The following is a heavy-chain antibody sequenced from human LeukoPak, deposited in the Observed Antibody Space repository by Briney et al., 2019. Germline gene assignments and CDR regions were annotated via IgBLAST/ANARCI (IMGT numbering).Heavy chain of an antibody. CDR3: ARATPRSSGWSHFDY. CDR1: GFSFRSYV. V-gene: IGHV3-30-3*01. J-gene: IGHJ4*02. D-gene: IGHD6-19*01. Sequence: PGGSLRLSCAASGFSFRSYVVHWVRLAPGKGLDWVTVISYDGSNKYYADSVKGRFTISRDSSKNTVYLQIESLRPEDTAMYYCARATPRSSGWSHFDYWGQGTLVTVSS. CDR2: ISYDGSNK.